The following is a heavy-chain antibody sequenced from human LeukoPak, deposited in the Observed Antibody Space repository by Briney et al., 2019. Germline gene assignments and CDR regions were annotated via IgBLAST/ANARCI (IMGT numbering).Heavy chain of an antibody. V-gene: IGHV1-69*13. J-gene: IGHJ6*02. CDR2: IIPIFGTA. CDR3: ARGGWNYSGVDYYYGMDV. D-gene: IGHD1-7*01. Sequence: SVKVSCKASGGTFSSYAISWVRQAPGQGPEWMGGIIPIFGTANYAQKFQGRVTITADESTSTAYMELSSLRSEDTAVYYCARGGWNYSGVDYYYGMDVWGQGTTVTVSS. CDR1: GGTFSSYA.